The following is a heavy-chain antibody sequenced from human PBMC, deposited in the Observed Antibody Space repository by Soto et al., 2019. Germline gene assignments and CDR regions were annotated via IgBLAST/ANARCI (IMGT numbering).Heavy chain of an antibody. CDR1: GGTFSSYA. D-gene: IGHD3-10*01. V-gene: IGHV1-69*01. CDR2: IIPIFGTA. Sequence: QVQLVQSGAEVKKPGSSVKVSCKASGGTFSSYAISWVRQAPGQGLEWMGGIIPIFGTANYAQKFQGRVTITADESTSTAYMKLSSLRSEDTAVYYCARAPYYYGSGSYSYFDYWGQGTLVTVSS. J-gene: IGHJ4*02. CDR3: ARAPYYYGSGSYSYFDY.